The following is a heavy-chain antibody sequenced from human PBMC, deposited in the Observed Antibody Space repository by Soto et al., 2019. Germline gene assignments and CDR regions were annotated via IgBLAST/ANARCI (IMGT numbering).Heavy chain of an antibody. CDR2: ISGRGDGT. J-gene: IGHJ4*02. V-gene: IGHV3-23*01. CDR3: ARYNNYWDEDY. D-gene: IGHD5-12*01. Sequence: EVQLLESGGGLVQPGGALTLSCAASGFTFDTYAMTWVRQAPGQGLEWVSAISGRGDGTDYADSVKGRFTISRDNAKNTVFLQMNSLSAEDAALYYCARYNNYWDEDYWGQGTLVTVSS. CDR1: GFTFDTYA.